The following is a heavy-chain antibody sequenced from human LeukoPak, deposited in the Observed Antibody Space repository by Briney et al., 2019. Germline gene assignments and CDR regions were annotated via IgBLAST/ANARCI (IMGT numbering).Heavy chain of an antibody. D-gene: IGHD1-26*01. V-gene: IGHV3-23*01. CDR1: GFTFSSYG. CDR3: AKDVVTRMVGATPNWFDP. Sequence: GGSLRLSCAASGFTFSSYGMSWVRQAPGKGLEWVSAISGSGGSTYYADSVKGRFTISRDNSKNTLDLQMNSLRAEDTAVYYCAKDVVTRMVGATPNWFDPWGQGTLVTVSS. J-gene: IGHJ5*02. CDR2: ISGSGGST.